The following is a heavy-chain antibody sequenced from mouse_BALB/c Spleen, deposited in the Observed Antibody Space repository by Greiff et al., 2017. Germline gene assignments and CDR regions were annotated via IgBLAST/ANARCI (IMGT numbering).Heavy chain of an antibody. D-gene: IGHD1-1*01. CDR1: GFSLTSYG. CDR2: IWAGGST. Sequence: QVQLKESGPGLVAPSQSLSITCTVSGFSLTSYGVHWVRQPPGKGLEWLGVIWAGGSTNYNSALMSRLSISKDNSKSQVFLKMNSLQTDDTAMYYCARDHPYYYGSSYDAMDYWGQGTSVTVSS. CDR3: ARDHPYYYGSSYDAMDY. V-gene: IGHV2-9*02. J-gene: IGHJ4*01.